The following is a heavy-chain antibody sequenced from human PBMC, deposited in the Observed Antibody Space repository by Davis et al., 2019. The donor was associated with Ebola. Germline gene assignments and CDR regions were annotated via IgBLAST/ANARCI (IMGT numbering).Heavy chain of an antibody. Sequence: SETLSLTCAVYGGSFSGYYWSWIRQPPGTLLAWIGEINHSGSTNYNPSLKSRVTISVDTSKNQFSLKLSSVTAADTAVYYCARAPVLRFLEWLGSPFDPWGQGTLVTVSS. V-gene: IGHV4-34*01. CDR1: GGSFSGYY. CDR3: ARAPVLRFLEWLGSPFDP. D-gene: IGHD3-3*01. CDR2: INHSGST. J-gene: IGHJ5*02.